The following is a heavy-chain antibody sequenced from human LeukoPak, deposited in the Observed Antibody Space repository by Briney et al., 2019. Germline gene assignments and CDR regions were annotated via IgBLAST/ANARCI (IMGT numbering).Heavy chain of an antibody. CDR1: GFTFSSYW. CDR2: VNSDGSST. J-gene: IGHJ5*02. V-gene: IGHV3-74*01. Sequence: PGGSLRLSCAASGFTFSSYWMHWVRQPPGKGLVWVSRVNSDGSSTNYADSVKGRFTITRDNAQNTLFLQMNSLRADDTAVYYCARGPLIGGSKSWFDPWGQGTLVTVSS. CDR3: ARGPLIGGSKSWFDP. D-gene: IGHD7-27*01.